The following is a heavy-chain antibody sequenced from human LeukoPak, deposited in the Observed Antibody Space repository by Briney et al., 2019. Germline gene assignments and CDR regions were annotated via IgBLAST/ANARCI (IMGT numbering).Heavy chain of an antibody. V-gene: IGHV3-9*01. Sequence: GGSLRLSCAASGFTFDDYAMHWVRQAPGKGLEWVSGISWNSGSIGYADSVKGRFTISRDNAKNSLYLQMNSLRAEDTAVYYCAKSLGRVNPEENWGQGTLVTVSS. CDR3: AKSLGRVNPEEN. CDR2: ISWNSGSI. J-gene: IGHJ4*02. D-gene: IGHD2-21*01. CDR1: GFTFDDYA.